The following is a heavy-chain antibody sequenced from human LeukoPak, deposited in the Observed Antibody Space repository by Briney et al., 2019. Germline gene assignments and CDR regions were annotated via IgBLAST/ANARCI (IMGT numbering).Heavy chain of an antibody. CDR1: GGSFSGYY. D-gene: IGHD3-10*01. J-gene: IGHJ6*02. V-gene: IGHV4-34*01. CDR2: INHSGST. Sequence: SETLSLTCAVYGGSFSGYYWSWIRQPPGKGLEWIGEINHSGSTNYNPSLKSRVTISVDTSKNQFSLKLSSVTAADTAVYYCARGDYYGSGSYYLYYYYGMDVWGQGTTVTVSS. CDR3: ARGDYYGSGSYYLYYYYGMDV.